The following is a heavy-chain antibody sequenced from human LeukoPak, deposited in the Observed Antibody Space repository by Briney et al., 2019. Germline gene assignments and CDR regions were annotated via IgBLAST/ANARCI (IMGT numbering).Heavy chain of an antibody. D-gene: IGHD6-19*01. Sequence: GGSLRLSCEASGFTFSNYAMGWVRQAPGTGLEWVSTIIGSGGATYYADSVKGRFTISRDNSKNTLYLQMNSLRAEDTALYYCAKEPRSDWITHFDYWGQGTLVTVSS. CDR2: IIGSGGAT. CDR1: GFTFSNYA. CDR3: AKEPRSDWITHFDY. V-gene: IGHV3-23*01. J-gene: IGHJ4*02.